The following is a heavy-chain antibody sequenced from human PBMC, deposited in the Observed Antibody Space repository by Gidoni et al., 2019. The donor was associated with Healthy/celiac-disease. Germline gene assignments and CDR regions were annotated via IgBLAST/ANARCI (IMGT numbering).Heavy chain of an antibody. CDR2: IDWADDK. CDR3: ARDVVRYSYGGYGMDV. D-gene: IGHD3-9*01. Sequence: QVTLKESGPALVKPTQTLTLTCTFSGFSLSTSGMRVSWIRQPPGKALEWLARIDWADDKFYSTSLKTRLTISKDTSKNQVVLTMTNMDPVDTATYYCARDVVRYSYGGYGMDVWGKGTTVTVSS. J-gene: IGHJ6*04. CDR1: GFSLSTSGMR. V-gene: IGHV2-70*04.